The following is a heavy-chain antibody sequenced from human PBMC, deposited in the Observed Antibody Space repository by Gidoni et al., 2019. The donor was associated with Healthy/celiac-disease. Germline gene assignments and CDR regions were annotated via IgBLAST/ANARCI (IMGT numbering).Heavy chain of an antibody. CDR1: GYTFTSYA. CDR2: INAGNGNT. Sequence: QVQLVQSGAEVKKPGASVTVFCKASGYTFTSYAMHWVRQAPGQRLEWMGWINAGNGNTKYTQKCQGRVTITRDTSASKAYMELSSLRSEDTAVYYCARVPFAVGLAPYDYWGQGTLVTVSS. D-gene: IGHD3-3*01. J-gene: IGHJ4*02. CDR3: ARVPFAVGLAPYDY. V-gene: IGHV1-3*01.